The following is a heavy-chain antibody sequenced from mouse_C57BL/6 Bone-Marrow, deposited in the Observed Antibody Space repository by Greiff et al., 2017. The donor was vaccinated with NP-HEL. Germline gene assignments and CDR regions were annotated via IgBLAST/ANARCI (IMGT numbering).Heavy chain of an antibody. J-gene: IGHJ1*03. CDR1: GYTFTSYW. V-gene: IGHV1-64*01. CDR3: ARGELGRYFDV. D-gene: IGHD4-1*01. Sequence: QVQLKQPGAELVKPGASVKLSCKASGYTFTSYWMHWVKQRPGQGLEWIGMIHPNSGSTNYNEKFKSKATLTVDKSSSTAYMQLSSLTSEDSAVYYCARGELGRYFDVWGTGTTVTVAS. CDR2: IHPNSGST.